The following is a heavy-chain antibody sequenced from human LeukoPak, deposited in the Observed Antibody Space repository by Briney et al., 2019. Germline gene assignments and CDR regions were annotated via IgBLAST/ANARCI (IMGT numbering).Heavy chain of an antibody. J-gene: IGHJ3*01. D-gene: IGHD2-2*01. CDR3: AKNHEHGRYAGFDF. CDR2: ISGSGGST. Sequence: GGSLRLSCAASGFTLSGYVISWVRQAPGKGPRWVADISGSGGSTYYADSVKGRFSVSRDNSKNMVYLELNSLRAEDTAVYYCAKNHEHGRYAGFDFWAEGALVAVSS. V-gene: IGHV3-23*01. CDR1: GFTLSGYV.